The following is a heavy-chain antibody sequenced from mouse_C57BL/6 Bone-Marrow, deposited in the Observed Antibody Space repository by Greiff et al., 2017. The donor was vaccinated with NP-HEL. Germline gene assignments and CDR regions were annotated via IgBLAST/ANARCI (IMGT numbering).Heavy chain of an antibody. CDR2: ISNLAYSI. CDR1: GFTFSDYG. J-gene: IGHJ4*01. CDR3: ARRYYYGSSYAMDY. V-gene: IGHV5-15*01. D-gene: IGHD1-1*01. Sequence: VQLKESGGGLVQPGGSLKLSCAASGFTFSDYGMAWVRQAPRKGPEWVAFISNLAYSIYYADTVTGRFTISRENAKNTLYLEMSSLRSEDTAMYYCARRYYYGSSYAMDYWGQGTSVTVSS.